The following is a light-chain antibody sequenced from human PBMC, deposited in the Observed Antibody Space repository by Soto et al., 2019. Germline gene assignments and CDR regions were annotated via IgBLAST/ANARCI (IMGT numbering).Light chain of an antibody. CDR1: SSDVGGYNY. CDR3: SSYTSSSTYA. V-gene: IGLV2-14*01. J-gene: IGLJ1*01. Sequence: QSALTQPASVSASPGQSITISCPGTSSDVGGYNYVSWYQQHPGKAPKLMIYEVSKQPSGLPNRFSASKSGSTASLTISGLQAEDEADYYCSSYTSSSTYAVGTGTKV. CDR2: EVS.